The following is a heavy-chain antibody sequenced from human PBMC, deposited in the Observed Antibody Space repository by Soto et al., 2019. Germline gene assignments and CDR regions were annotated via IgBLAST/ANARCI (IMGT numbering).Heavy chain of an antibody. CDR2: IIPISDTT. CDR1: GGTFSSYA. CDR3: ARSQGSSTSLEIYYYYYYGMDV. Sequence: QVQLVQSGAEVKKPGSSVKVSCKASGGTFSSYAISWVRQAPGQGLEGMGGIIPISDTTNYAQKFQGRVTITEDESTSTAYMELSSLRSEDTAVYYCARSQGSSTSLEIYYYYYYGMDVWGQGTTVTVSS. J-gene: IGHJ6*02. V-gene: IGHV1-69*01. D-gene: IGHD2-2*01.